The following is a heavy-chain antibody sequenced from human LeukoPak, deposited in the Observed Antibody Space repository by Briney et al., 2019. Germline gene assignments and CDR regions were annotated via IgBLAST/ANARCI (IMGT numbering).Heavy chain of an antibody. J-gene: IGHJ5*02. CDR3: ARSSPGIAPRWFDP. CDR1: GGSISSYY. V-gene: IGHV4-34*01. D-gene: IGHD6-13*01. CDR2: INHSGST. Sequence: PSETLSLTCTVSGGSISSYYWSWIRQPPGKGLEWTGEINHSGSTNYNPSLKSRVTISVDTSKNQFSLKLSSVTAADTAVYYCARSSPGIAPRWFDPWGQGTLVTVSS.